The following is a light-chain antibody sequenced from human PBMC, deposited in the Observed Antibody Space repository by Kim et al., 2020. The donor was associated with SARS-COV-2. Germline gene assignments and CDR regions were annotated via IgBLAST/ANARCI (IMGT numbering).Light chain of an antibody. Sequence: PASISFRSSHSLLHNNGYNSLDWYLQKPGQSPQLLIYLTSSRASGVPDRFSGSGSGTDFTLKISRVEAEDVGVYYCMQSIQAPWTFGQGTKVDIK. CDR3: MQSIQAPWT. J-gene: IGKJ1*01. CDR1: HSLLHNNGYNS. V-gene: IGKV2-28*01. CDR2: LTS.